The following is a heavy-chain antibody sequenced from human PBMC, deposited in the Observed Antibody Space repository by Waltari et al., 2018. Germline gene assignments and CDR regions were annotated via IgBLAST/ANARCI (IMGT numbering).Heavy chain of an antibody. Sequence: QLQLQESGPGLVKPSETLSLTWSVSGGSISSNRHYWVWIRQPPGQGLEWIGTMSYSGATYSSPSLNSRVTISRDTSKNQLSLKLASMTAADTAVYFCATYLGASLGTAAFDVWGQGTMVTVSS. CDR2: MSYSGAT. V-gene: IGHV4-39*01. CDR1: GGSISSNRHY. D-gene: IGHD1-1*01. J-gene: IGHJ3*01. CDR3: ATYLGASLGTAAFDV.